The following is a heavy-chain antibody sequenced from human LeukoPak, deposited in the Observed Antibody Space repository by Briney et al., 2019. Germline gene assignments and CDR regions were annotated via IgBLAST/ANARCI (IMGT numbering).Heavy chain of an antibody. CDR3: AKINNDDDY. CDR2: FSPDGHTE. V-gene: IGHV3-30*18. J-gene: IGHJ4*02. D-gene: IGHD1/OR15-1a*01. Sequence: AAFSPDGHTEYYRDSVKGRFTISRDNSKNMIYLQMNSLRREDSAVYFCAKINNDDDYWGQGTLVTVSS.